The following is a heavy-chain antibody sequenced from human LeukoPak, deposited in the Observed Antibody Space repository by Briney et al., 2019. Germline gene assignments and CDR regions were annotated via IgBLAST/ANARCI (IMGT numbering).Heavy chain of an antibody. CDR2: IKQDGSEK. V-gene: IGHV3-7*01. D-gene: IGHD1-1*01. Sequence: GGSLRLSCAASGFTFSSYWMSWVRQAPGKGLEWVANIKQDGSEKYYVDSVKGRFTISRDNAKNSLYLQMNSLRAEDTAVYYCARGDGPTIRGLDYWGQGTLVTVSS. CDR1: GFTFSSYW. J-gene: IGHJ4*02. CDR3: ARGDGPTIRGLDY.